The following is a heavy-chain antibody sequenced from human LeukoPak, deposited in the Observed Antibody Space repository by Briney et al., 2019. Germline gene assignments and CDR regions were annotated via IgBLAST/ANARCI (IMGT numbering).Heavy chain of an antibody. CDR2: IYPGDSDT. Sequence: GESLKISCKGSGYSFTSYWIGWVRQMPGKGLEWMGIIYPGDSDTRYSPSFQGQVTISADKSISTAYLQWSSLKASDTAMYYCARAYCSSTSCYFFGDREPFDYWGQGTLVTVSS. CDR3: ARAYCSSTSCYFFGDREPFDY. CDR1: GYSFTSYW. D-gene: IGHD2-2*01. J-gene: IGHJ4*02. V-gene: IGHV5-51*01.